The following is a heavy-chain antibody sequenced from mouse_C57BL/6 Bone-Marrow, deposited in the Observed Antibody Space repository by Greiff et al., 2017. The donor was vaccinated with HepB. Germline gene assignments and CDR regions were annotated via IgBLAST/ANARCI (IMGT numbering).Heavy chain of an antibody. J-gene: IGHJ1*03. CDR3: ARSSTVVADWYFDV. D-gene: IGHD1-1*01. CDR2: ISSGSSTI. CDR1: GFTFSDYG. V-gene: IGHV5-17*01. Sequence: EVMLVESGGGLVKPGGSLKLSCAASGFTFSDYGMHWVRQAPEKGLEWVAYISSGSSTIYYADTVKGRFTISRDNAKNTLFLQMTSLRSEDTAMYYCARSSTVVADWYFDVWGTGTTVTVSS.